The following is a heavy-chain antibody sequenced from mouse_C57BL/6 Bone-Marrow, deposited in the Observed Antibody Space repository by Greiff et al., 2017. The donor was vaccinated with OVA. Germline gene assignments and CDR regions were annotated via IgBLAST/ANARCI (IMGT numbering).Heavy chain of an antibody. CDR1: GYTFTSYW. CDR3: ARGRAYYRNWGRDWYSDV. D-gene: IGHD2-5*01. CDR2: IHPNSGST. V-gene: IGHV1-64*01. Sequence: QVQLQQPGAELVKPGASVKLSCKASGYTFTSYWMHWVKQRPGQGLEWIGMIHPNSGSTNYNEKFKSKATLTVDKSSSTAYMHLSSLTSEDSAVYYCARGRAYYRNWGRDWYSDVWGTGATGTASS. J-gene: IGHJ1*03.